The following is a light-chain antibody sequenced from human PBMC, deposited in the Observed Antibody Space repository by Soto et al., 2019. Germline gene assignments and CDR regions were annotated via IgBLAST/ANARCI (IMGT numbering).Light chain of an antibody. Sequence: QSALTQPASVSGSPGQSITISCTGTSSDVGGYNYVSWYQHHPGKAPKLMIYEVSNRPSGVSNRFSGSKSGNTASLTISGLQAEDEVDYYCSSYTSSSPFYVFGTGTKVTVL. CDR1: SSDVGGYNY. CDR3: SSYTSSSPFYV. J-gene: IGLJ1*01. V-gene: IGLV2-14*01. CDR2: EVS.